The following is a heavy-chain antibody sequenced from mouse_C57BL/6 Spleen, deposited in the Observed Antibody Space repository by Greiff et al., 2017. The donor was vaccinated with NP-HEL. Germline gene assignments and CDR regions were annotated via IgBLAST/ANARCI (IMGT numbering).Heavy chain of an antibody. D-gene: IGHD1-1*01. V-gene: IGHV1-82*01. CDR1: GYAFSSSW. CDR3: ARSLGYYGSSSFDY. J-gene: IGHJ2*01. Sequence: VQLQQSGPELVKPGASVKISCKASGYAFSSSWMNWVKQRPGKGLEWIGRIYPGDGDTNYNGKFKGKATLTADKSSSTAYMQLSSLTSEDSAVYFCARSLGYYGSSSFDYWGQGTTLTVSS. CDR2: IYPGDGDT.